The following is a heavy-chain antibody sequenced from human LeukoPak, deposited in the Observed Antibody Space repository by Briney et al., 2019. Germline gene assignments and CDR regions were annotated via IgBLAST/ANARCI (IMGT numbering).Heavy chain of an antibody. CDR1: GFTFSSYA. D-gene: IGHD3-9*01. J-gene: IGHJ5*01. Sequence: GGSLRLSCAASGFTFSSYAMSWVRQAPGKGLEWVSAISGRGGNTYYAVSVKGRFTISRDNSKNTLYLQMNSLRAEDAAVYYCAKDRVVTDILTGYFDCWGQGTLVTVSS. CDR3: AKDRVVTDILTGYFDC. CDR2: ISGRGGNT. V-gene: IGHV3-23*01.